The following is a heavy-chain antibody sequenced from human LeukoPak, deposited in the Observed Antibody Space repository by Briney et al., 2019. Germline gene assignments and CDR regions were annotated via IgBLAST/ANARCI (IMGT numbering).Heavy chain of an antibody. CDR1: CGSIRNYY. D-gene: IGHD6-19*01. V-gene: IGHV4-4*07. J-gene: IGHJ4*02. CDR2: IHTSGST. CDR3: ARDGGSGWYDY. Sequence: PSETLSLTCTVSCGSIRNYYWNWIRQPAGKGLEWIGRIHTSGSTNYNPSLKSRLTVSVDTSKNQFSLRLPSVTAADAGVYYCARDGGSGWYDYWGQGILVTVSS.